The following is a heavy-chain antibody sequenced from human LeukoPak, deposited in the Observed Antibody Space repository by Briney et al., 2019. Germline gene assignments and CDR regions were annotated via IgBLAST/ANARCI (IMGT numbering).Heavy chain of an antibody. CDR2: AYDGQSNQ. Sequence: GRSLRLSCVASGFTFRTYGMHWVCQAPGKGLEWVAVAYDGQSNQYYADSVKGRFTISKDNSKNTLYLQMNSLRAEDTAIYHCATGAYYYYDHWGQGTLVTVSS. V-gene: IGHV3-33*01. CDR3: ATGAYYYYDH. D-gene: IGHD3-22*01. J-gene: IGHJ4*02. CDR1: GFTFRTYG.